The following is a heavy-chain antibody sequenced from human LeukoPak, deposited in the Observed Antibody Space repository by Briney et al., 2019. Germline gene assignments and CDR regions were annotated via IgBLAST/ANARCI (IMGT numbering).Heavy chain of an antibody. D-gene: IGHD3-3*01. CDR2: IYNSGNT. CDR3: ARGYDFWSGYLDN. J-gene: IGHJ4*02. Sequence: SETLSLTCTVSGDSISSDYWTWIRQPPGKGLEWIGYIYNSGNTKYNPSLKNRVTMSLDTPKNQFSLKLNSVTAADTAVYYCARGYDFWSGYLDNWGQGMLVTVSS. CDR1: GDSISSDY. V-gene: IGHV4-4*09.